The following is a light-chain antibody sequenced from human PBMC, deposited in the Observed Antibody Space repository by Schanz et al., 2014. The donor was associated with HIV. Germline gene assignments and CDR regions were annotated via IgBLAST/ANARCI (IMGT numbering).Light chain of an antibody. CDR3: SSYEGNNILV. V-gene: IGLV2-14*03. Sequence: QSALTQPASVSGSPGQSIAISCTGTSSDVGGYNYVSWYQQHPNKAPKLIIYDVNNRPSGVSNRFSGSKSGNTASLTVSGLQAEDEGDYFCSSYEGNNILVFGGGTKLTVL. J-gene: IGLJ3*02. CDR2: DVN. CDR1: SSDVGGYNY.